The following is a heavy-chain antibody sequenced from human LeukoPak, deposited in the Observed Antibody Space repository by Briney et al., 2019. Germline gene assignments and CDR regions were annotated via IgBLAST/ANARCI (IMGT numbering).Heavy chain of an antibody. Sequence: SQTLSLTCTVSGGSISSGSYYWSWIRQPAGKGLEWIGRIYTSGSTNYNPSLKSRVTISEDTSKNQFSLKLSSVTAADTAVYYCARQNGDYFDSWGQGTLVTVSS. CDR1: GGSISSGSYY. D-gene: IGHD4-17*01. J-gene: IGHJ4*02. CDR2: IYTSGST. CDR3: ARQNGDYFDS. V-gene: IGHV4-61*02.